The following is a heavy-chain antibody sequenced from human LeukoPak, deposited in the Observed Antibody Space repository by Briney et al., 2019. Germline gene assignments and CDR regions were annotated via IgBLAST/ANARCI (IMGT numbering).Heavy chain of an antibody. CDR1: GFTFSSYE. CDR2: ISSSGRTI. Sequence: SGGSLRLSCAASGFTFSSYEMNWVRQAPGKGLEWVSYISSSGRTIYYADSVKGRFTISRDNAKNSLYLQMNSLRAEDTAIYYCARDANRDWGQGTLVTVSS. D-gene: IGHD2/OR15-2a*01. V-gene: IGHV3-48*03. CDR3: ARDANRD. J-gene: IGHJ4*02.